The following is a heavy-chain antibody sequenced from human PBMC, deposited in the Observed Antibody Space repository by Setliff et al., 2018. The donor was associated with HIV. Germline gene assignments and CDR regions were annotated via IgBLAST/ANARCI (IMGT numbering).Heavy chain of an antibody. D-gene: IGHD1-26*01. Sequence: SVKVSCKASGGTFSGFALSWVRQAPGQGLEWMGGIIPIFGSANYAPNFQGRVTFTADESTRITYMELSSLRSEDTAVYYCARDLGSGSYIDFWGQGTLVT. CDR1: GGTFSGFA. CDR2: IIPIFGSA. CDR3: ARDLGSGSYIDF. V-gene: IGHV1-69*13. J-gene: IGHJ4*02.